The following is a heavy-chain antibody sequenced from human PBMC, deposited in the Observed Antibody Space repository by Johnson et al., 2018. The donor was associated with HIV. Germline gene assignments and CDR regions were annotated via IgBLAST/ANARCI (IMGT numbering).Heavy chain of an antibody. CDR1: GFTFSDYY. J-gene: IGHJ3*02. CDR3: ARHTGYDAFDI. Sequence: QVQLVESGGRLVKPGGSLRLSCAASGFTFSDYYMSWIRQAPGKGLEWVSNISSGGSVRYYADSVRGRFTISRDNAENSLYLQMNSLRAEDTAVYYCARHTGYDAFDIWGQGTMVTVSS. D-gene: IGHD2-21*01. CDR2: ISSGGSVR. V-gene: IGHV3-11*04.